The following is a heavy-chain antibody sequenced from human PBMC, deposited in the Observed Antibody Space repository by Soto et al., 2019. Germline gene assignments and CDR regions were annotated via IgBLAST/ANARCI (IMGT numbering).Heavy chain of an antibody. D-gene: IGHD6-13*01. Sequence: ASVKVSCKASGYTLTSYGISWVRQAPGQGLEWMGWISAYNGNTNYAQNLQGRVTMTTDTSTSTAYMDLRSLRSDDTAVYYCARDLGQQLVDYWGQGTLVTVSS. CDR3: ARDLGQQLVDY. J-gene: IGHJ4*02. CDR1: GYTLTSYG. V-gene: IGHV1-18*01. CDR2: ISAYNGNT.